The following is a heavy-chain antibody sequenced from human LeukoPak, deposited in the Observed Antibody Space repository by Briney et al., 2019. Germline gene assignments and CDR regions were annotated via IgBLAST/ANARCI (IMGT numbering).Heavy chain of an antibody. CDR1: GGSFSGYY. D-gene: IGHD3-10*01. J-gene: IGHJ4*02. V-gene: IGHV4-34*01. Sequence: PSETLSLTSAVYGGSFSGYYWSWLRQPPGKGLEWIGEINHSGSTNYNPSLKSRVTISVDTSKNQFSLKLSSVTAAVTAVYYCARGRLGDNGSFDYWGEGTLVTVSS. CDR2: INHSGST. CDR3: ARGRLGDNGSFDY.